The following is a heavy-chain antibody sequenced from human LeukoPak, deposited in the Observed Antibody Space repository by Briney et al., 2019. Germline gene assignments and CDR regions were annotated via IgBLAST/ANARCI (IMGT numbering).Heavy chain of an antibody. Sequence: ESLKLSCKWSGYTFTIYSIGWMRQMPGKGLEWMVIIYPGDSDTTYSPSFQGQVTISADKSTITAYLKWRSLKASDPAIYYFAIRPGTYFDYWGQGNLVTVSS. D-gene: IGHD1-26*01. J-gene: IGHJ4*02. CDR3: AIRPGTYFDY. CDR1: GYTFTIYS. CDR2: IYPGDSDT. V-gene: IGHV5-51*01.